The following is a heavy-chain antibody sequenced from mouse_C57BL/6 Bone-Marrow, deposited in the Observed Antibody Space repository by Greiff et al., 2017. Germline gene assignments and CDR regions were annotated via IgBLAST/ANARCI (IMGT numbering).Heavy chain of an antibody. CDR3: TREGIYCGGPMDY. J-gene: IGHJ4*01. D-gene: IGHD1-1*02. V-gene: IGHV1-61*01. CDR1: GYTFTSYW. Sequence: QVQLQQPGAELVRPGSSVKLSCKASGYTFTSYWMDWVKQRPGQGLEWIGNIYPSDSDTHYNQKFKDKATLTVDKSSSTAYMQLSSLTSEDSAVYCCTREGIYCGGPMDYGGRGTTDTVSS. CDR2: IYPSDSDT.